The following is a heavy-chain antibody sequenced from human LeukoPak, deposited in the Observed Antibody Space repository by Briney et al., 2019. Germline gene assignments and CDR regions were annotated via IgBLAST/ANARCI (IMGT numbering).Heavy chain of an antibody. J-gene: IGHJ3*02. CDR1: GFTFSDYW. V-gene: IGHV3-7*01. Sequence: AGGSLRLSCAASGFTFSDYWMSWVRQAPGKGLEWVANIKQDGSEKYYVDSVKGRFTISRDNAKNSLYLQMNSLRAEDTAVYYCARDNGFDIWGQGTMVTVSS. CDR2: IKQDGSEK. CDR3: ARDNGFDI.